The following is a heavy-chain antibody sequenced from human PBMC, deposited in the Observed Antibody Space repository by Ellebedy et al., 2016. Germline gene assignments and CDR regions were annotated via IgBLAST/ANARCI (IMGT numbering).Heavy chain of an antibody. Sequence: ASVKVSCKASGYTFTSYDINWVRQATGQGLEWMAWMNPNSGNTGYAQKFQGRVTMTEDTSTDTAYMELSSLTSEDTAVYYCAMQTGTSSDFDYWGQGTLVTVSS. CDR1: GYTFTSYD. V-gene: IGHV1-8*01. J-gene: IGHJ4*02. CDR3: AMQTGTSSDFDY. CDR2: MNPNSGNT. D-gene: IGHD1-7*01.